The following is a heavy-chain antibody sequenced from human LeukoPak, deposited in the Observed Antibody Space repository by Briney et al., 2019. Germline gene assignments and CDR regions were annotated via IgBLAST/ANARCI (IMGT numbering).Heavy chain of an antibody. CDR3: ARPRIESGGYYYGH. J-gene: IGHJ4*02. CDR2: VNPTNGAT. CDR1: GYTFNGYY. D-gene: IGHD3-22*01. V-gene: IGHV1-2*02. Sequence: ASVKVSCRASGYTFNGYYMHWVRQAPGQGLEWMGWVNPTNGATNYAQKFQGRVTLTTDTSTNTAYMELSWLTSDDTAVYYCARPRIESGGYYYGHWGQGTLVTVSS.